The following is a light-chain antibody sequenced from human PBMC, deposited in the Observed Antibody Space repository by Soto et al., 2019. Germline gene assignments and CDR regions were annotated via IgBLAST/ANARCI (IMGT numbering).Light chain of an antibody. V-gene: IGKV3-15*01. J-gene: IGKJ4*01. CDR2: DAS. Sequence: TQSPGPLSLSRGERATPSCRASQSVSSSYLAWYRQRPGQVPRLLIYDASSRATGIPARFSGTGSGTEFALTISNLQSEDFAIYYCQQYNTWPFTFGGGTKVDIK. CDR1: QSVSSS. CDR3: QQYNTWPFT.